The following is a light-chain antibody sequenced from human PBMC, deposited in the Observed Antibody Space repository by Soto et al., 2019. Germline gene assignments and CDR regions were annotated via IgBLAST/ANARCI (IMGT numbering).Light chain of an antibody. CDR1: QSLLFSNGYNY. CDR2: LGS. V-gene: IGKV2-28*01. Sequence: IVMTQSPLSLPVTPGEPASISCRSSQSLLFSNGYNYLDWYVQKPGQSPQLLIYLGSHRAPGVPDRFSGSGSGTDFTLKISRVEAEDVGFYYCMQGVETPFTFGPGTKVDIK. CDR3: MQGVETPFT. J-gene: IGKJ3*01.